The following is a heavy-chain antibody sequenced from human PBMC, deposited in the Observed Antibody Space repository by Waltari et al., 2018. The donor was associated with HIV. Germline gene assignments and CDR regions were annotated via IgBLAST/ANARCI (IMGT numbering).Heavy chain of an antibody. D-gene: IGHD3-22*01. CDR1: GVRFRAVW. V-gene: IGHV3-15*01. J-gene: IGHJ4*02. CDR3: TVGKSSGYY. Sequence: EVQLVESGGGLVKPGGSLRLSCAASGVRFRAVWLNWVRQAPGQGLEWVGQIKSKTEGWTTDYAAPVKGRFTISRDDSKNMLFLEMNSLNTDDTASYYCTVGKSSGYYWGQGTLVTVSS. CDR2: IKSKTEGWTT.